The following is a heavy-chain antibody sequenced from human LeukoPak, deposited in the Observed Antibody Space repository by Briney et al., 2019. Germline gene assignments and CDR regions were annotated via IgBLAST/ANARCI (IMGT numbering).Heavy chain of an antibody. V-gene: IGHV1-18*01. D-gene: IGHD3-22*01. CDR3: ARDRYYYDSSGYYTSASHFDY. CDR2: ISAYNGNT. CDR1: GYTFTSYG. Sequence: ASVKVSCKASGYTFTSYGISWVRQAPGQGLEWMGWISAYNGNTNYAQKLQGRVTMTTDTSTSTAYMELRSLRSDDTAVYYCARDRYYYDSSGYYTSASHFDYWGQGTLVTVSS. J-gene: IGHJ4*02.